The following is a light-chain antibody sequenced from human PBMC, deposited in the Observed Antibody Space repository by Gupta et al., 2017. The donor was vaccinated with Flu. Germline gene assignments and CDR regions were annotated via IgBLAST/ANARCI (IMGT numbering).Light chain of an antibody. Sequence: VMTQSPATLSVSPGERATLSCRASQSVSSNVAWYQQKPGQAPRLLIYGASTRATGIPARFSGSGSGTEFTLTISSLQSEDFAVYYCHQYNNWPPMAFGQGTRLEIK. CDR2: GAS. J-gene: IGKJ5*01. CDR1: QSVSSN. V-gene: IGKV3-15*01. CDR3: HQYNNWPPMA.